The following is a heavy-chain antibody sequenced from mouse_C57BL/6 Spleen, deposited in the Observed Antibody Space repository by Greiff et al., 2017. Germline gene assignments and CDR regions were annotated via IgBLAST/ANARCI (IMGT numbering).Heavy chain of an antibody. CDR2: IYPSDSET. J-gene: IGHJ2*01. V-gene: IGHV1-61*01. CDR3: ATDSSGYGY. D-gene: IGHD3-2*02. Sequence: VQLQQPGAELVRPGSSVKLSCKASGYTFTSYWMDWVKQRPGQGLEWIGNIYPSDSETHYNQKFKDKATLTVDKSSSTAYMQLSSLTSEDSAVXNCATDSSGYGYRGQGTTLTVSS. CDR1: GYTFTSYW.